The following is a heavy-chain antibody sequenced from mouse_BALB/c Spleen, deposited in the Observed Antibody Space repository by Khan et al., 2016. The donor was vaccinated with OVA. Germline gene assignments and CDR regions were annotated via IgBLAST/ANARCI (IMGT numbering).Heavy chain of an antibody. J-gene: IGHJ3*01. Sequence: EVELVESGGDLVKPGGSLKLSCAASGFTFSNYAMSWVRQTPEKRLEWVASISSGGTTYYPDSVKGRFTISRDNARNILYLQMTSLRSEDTAMLYCARDYWFTYWGQGTLVTVSA. CDR2: ISSGGTT. D-gene: IGHD1-1*02. V-gene: IGHV5-6-5*01. CDR3: ARDYWFTY. CDR1: GFTFSNYA.